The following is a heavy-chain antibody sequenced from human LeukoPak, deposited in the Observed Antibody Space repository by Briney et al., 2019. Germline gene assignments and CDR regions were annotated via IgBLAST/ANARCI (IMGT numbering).Heavy chain of an antibody. D-gene: IGHD3-3*01. Sequence: SVKVSCKASGYTFTSYDINWVRQAPGQGLEWMGRIIPILGIANYAQKFQGRVTITADKSTSTAYMELSSLRSEDTAVYYCARDRDYDFWSGYSPGNWFDPWGQGTLVTVSS. V-gene: IGHV1-69*04. CDR1: GYTFTSYD. CDR3: ARDRDYDFWSGYSPGNWFDP. CDR2: IIPILGIA. J-gene: IGHJ5*02.